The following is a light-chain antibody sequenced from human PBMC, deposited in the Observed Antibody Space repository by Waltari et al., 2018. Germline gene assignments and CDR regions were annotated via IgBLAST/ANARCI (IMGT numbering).Light chain of an antibody. Sequence: DFVMTQPPLPLPVTPGDPASISCSSSQSLWDSEDDNTYLEWYLQKPGQCPQRLIYEVSNRASGVPDRFSGSGSDTDFTLKSSRVEAEDVGVYYCMQGIEYPSFGQGTKVEIK. CDR1: QSLWDSEDDNTY. CDR3: MQGIEYPS. V-gene: IGKV2-40*01. CDR2: EVS. J-gene: IGKJ2*03.